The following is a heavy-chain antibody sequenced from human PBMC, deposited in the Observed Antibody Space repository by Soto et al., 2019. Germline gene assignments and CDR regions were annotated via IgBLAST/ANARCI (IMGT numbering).Heavy chain of an antibody. V-gene: IGHV3-33*01. CDR2: MWYDGITK. J-gene: IGHJ3*02. Sequence: QVQLVESGGGVVQPGRSLRLSCAASGITFRSSGMHWVRQAPGKGLEWGAVMWYDGITKYYGESVKGRFTISRDTSSNTLYLYMNSLRVDDTAVYYCVRDLSRSGNYKNDAFQIWGQGTMVTVSS. CDR1: GITFRSSG. D-gene: IGHD3-10*01. CDR3: VRDLSRSGNYKNDAFQI.